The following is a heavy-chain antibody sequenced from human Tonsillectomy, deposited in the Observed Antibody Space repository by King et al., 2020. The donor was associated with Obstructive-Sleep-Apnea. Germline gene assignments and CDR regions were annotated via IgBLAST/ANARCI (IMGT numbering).Heavy chain of an antibody. Sequence: QLQESGPGLVKPSETLSLMCTVSGGSISSYFWTWIRQPAGKGLEWIGRSYTSGSTNYNPPLNSRFTMSVDMSKNQFSLKLSSVTAADTAVYYCAREGSGSRPFDYWGQGTLVTVSS. D-gene: IGHD3-10*01. V-gene: IGHV4-4*07. CDR1: GGSISSYF. J-gene: IGHJ4*02. CDR2: SYTSGST. CDR3: AREGSGSRPFDY.